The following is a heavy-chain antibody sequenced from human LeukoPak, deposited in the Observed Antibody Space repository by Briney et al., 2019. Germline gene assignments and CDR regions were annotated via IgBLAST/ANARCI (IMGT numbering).Heavy chain of an antibody. J-gene: IGHJ3*01. CDR2: INSDGSST. D-gene: IGHD1-26*01. CDR1: GFTFSSYW. V-gene: IGHV3-74*01. CDR3: ARENPGGAFDF. Sequence: GGSLRLSCAATGFTFSSYWMHWVRQAPGKGLVWVSRINSDGSSTSYADSVKGRFTISRDNAKNTLYLQMNSLRDEDTAVYYCARENPGGAFDFWGQGTMVTVSS.